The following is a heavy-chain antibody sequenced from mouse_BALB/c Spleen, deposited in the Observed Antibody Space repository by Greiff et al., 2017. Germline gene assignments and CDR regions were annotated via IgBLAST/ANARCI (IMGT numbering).Heavy chain of an antibody. J-gene: IGHJ2*01. D-gene: IGHD1-1*01. CDR1: GYTFTDYA. Sequence: VQRVESGAELVRPGVSVKISCKGSGYTFTDYAMHWVKQSHAKSLEWIGVISTYYGDASYNQKFKGKATMTVDKSSSTAYMELARLTSEDSAIYYCARRGSSTGYFDYWGQGTTLTVSS. CDR3: ARRGSSTGYFDY. V-gene: IGHV1S137*01. CDR2: ISTYYGDA.